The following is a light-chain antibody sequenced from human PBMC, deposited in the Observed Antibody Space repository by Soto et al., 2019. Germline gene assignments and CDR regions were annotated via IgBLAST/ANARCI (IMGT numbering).Light chain of an antibody. CDR3: LQNNSYPRT. CDR1: QGIRKD. Sequence: DIQMTQSPSSLSASVGDRVTITCRASQGIRKDLGWFQQKPGKAPKCLIYAVSSLRSGVPSRFSGSGFGTEFTLTISSLQPEDFATYYCLQNNSYPRTFGGGTKVEI. J-gene: IGKJ4*01. V-gene: IGKV1-17*01. CDR2: AVS.